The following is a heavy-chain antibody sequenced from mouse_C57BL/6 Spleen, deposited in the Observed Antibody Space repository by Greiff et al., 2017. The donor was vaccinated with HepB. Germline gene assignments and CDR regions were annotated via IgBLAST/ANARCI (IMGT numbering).Heavy chain of an antibody. D-gene: IGHD1-1*01. V-gene: IGHV1-75*01. CDR2: IFPGSGST. J-gene: IGHJ4*01. CDR3: ARSDLYGSSLYYAMDY. Sequence: QVQLQQSGPELVKPGASVKISCKASGYTFTDYYINWVKQRPGQGLEWIGWIFPGSGSTYYNEKFKGKATLTVDKSSSTAYMLLSSLTSEDSAVYFCARSDLYGSSLYYAMDYWGQGTSVTVSS. CDR1: GYTFTDYY.